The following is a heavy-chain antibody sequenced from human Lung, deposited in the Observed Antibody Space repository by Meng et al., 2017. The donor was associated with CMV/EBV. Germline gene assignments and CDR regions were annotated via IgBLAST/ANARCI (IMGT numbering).Heavy chain of an antibody. CDR3: ARVSGYYYYGMDV. CDR1: GGSISSYY. D-gene: IGHD3-3*01. CDR2: IYYSGST. V-gene: IGHV4-59*01. Sequence: SETLSLXCTVSGGSISSYYWSWIRQPPGKGLEWIGYIYYSGSTNYNPSLKSRVTISVDTSKNQFSLKLSSVTAVDTAVYYCARVSGYYYYGMDVWGQGTTVTVSS. J-gene: IGHJ6*02.